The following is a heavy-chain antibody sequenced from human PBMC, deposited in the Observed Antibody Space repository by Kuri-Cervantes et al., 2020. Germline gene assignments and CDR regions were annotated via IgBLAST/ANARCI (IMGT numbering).Heavy chain of an antibody. CDR2: INPNSGGT. J-gene: IGHJ4*02. V-gene: IGHV1-2*02. Sequence: ASVKVSCKASGYTFTGYYIHWVRQAPGQGLEWMGWINPNSGGTNCAQKFQGRVTMTKDTSISTAYMELSRLRSDDTAVYYCARGADGTWLQSAYFDYWGQGTLVTVSS. CDR3: ARGADGTWLQSAYFDY. CDR1: GYTFTGYY. D-gene: IGHD5-24*01.